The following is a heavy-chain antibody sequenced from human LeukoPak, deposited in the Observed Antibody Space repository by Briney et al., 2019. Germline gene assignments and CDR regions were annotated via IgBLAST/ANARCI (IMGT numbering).Heavy chain of an antibody. D-gene: IGHD6-19*01. J-gene: IGHJ4*02. V-gene: IGHV3-30-3*01. Sequence: GGSLRLSCSASGFTFSSYAMHWVRQAPGKGLEWVAVISYGGSNKYNADSVKGRFTISRDNSKNTLYLQMNSLRAEDTAVYYCARDTGRPGLAPFDYWGQGTLVTVSS. CDR2: ISYGGSNK. CDR1: GFTFSSYA. CDR3: ARDTGRPGLAPFDY.